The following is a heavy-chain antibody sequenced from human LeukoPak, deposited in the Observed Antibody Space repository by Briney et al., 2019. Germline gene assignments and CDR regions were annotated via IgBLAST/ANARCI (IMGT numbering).Heavy chain of an antibody. CDR3: TTPRGDSSGYYQS. CDR2: IKSKTDGGTT. CDR1: GFTFSNAW. J-gene: IGHJ5*02. V-gene: IGHV3-15*01. Sequence: GGSLRLPCAASGFTFSNAWMSWVRQAPGKGLEWVGRIKSKTDGGTTDYAAPVKGRFTISRDDSKNTLYLQMNSLKTEDTAVYYCTTPRGDSSGYYQSWGQGTLVTVSS. D-gene: IGHD3-22*01.